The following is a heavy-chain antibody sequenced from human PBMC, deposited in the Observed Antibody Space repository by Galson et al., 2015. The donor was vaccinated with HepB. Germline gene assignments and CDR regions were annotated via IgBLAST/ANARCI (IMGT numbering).Heavy chain of an antibody. D-gene: IGHD2-2*01. V-gene: IGHV1-46*01. CDR3: ARYSSTMAFDY. J-gene: IGHJ4*02. CDR1: GYTFISYY. Sequence: SVKVSCKASGYTFISYYMFWVRQAPGQGLEWMGLINPSGDSATYSQKFQGTVTMTRDTSTSTVYMELSSLRSEDTAVYYCARYSSTMAFDYWGQGTLVTVSS. CDR2: INPSGDSA.